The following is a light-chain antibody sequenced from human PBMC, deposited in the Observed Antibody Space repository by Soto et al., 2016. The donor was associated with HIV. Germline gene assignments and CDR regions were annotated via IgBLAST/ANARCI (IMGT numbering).Light chain of an antibody. J-gene: IGKJ4*01. V-gene: IGKV1D-13*01. CDR1: QDISSA. CDR2: DAS. CDR3: QQFNNYPGT. Sequence: AIQLTQSPSSLSASVGDRVSVTCRASQDISSALAWYQQKPGKAPKLLIYDASSLESGVPSRFSGSGSGTDFTLTISSLQPEDFATYYCQQFNNYPGTFGGGTKVEIK.